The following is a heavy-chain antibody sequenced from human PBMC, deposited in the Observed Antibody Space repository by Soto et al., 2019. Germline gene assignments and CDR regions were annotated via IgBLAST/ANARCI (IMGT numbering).Heavy chain of an antibody. J-gene: IGHJ4*02. CDR3: AKDRNYPRDYFHY. Sequence: EVQLLESGGGLVQTGGSLRLSCAASGFTFSSYALSWVRQAPGKGLEWVSAISANGQGIYYADSVMGRFTISRDNSKNTIFLHMDSLRAEDTAVYYCAKDRNYPRDYFHYWGQGTLVTVSS. V-gene: IGHV3-23*01. CDR2: ISANGQGI. CDR1: GFTFSSYA. D-gene: IGHD1-7*01.